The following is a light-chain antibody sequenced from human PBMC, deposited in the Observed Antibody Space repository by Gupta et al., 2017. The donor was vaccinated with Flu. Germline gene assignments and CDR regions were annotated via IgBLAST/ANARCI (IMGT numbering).Light chain of an antibody. CDR3: QEWHISSDHQGV. V-gene: IGLV3-21*02. CDR1: NIENKR. J-gene: IGLJ2*01. CDR2: DDS. Sequence: SSVLTLPPSGSVPPVQTATSTCGGNNIENKREYWYQQKPRQATVLLVYDDSARPSGIPVRFSGSTSGNTATPTISRVEAGEEADYYYQEWHISSDHQGVFGGGTKLTVL.